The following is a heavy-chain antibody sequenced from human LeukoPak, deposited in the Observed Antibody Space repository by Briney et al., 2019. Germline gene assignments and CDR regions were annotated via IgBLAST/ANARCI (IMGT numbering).Heavy chain of an antibody. J-gene: IGHJ4*02. D-gene: IGHD6-19*01. CDR1: GYSFISHW. Sequence: KDGESLKISCKGSGYSFISHWIGWVRQVPGKGLEWMGIIYPGDSDTRYSPSFQGQVTISADKSISTAYLQWSSLKASDTAMYYCARLGDGGVAGTDMYYWGQGTLVTVSS. V-gene: IGHV5-51*01. CDR2: IYPGDSDT. CDR3: ARLGDGGVAGTDMYY.